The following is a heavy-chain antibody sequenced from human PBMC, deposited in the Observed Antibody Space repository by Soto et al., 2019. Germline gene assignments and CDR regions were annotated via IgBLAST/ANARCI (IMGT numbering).Heavy chain of an antibody. V-gene: IGHV3-23*01. CDR3: AKNQGVELVPLATVDWFDP. CDR2: ISGSGFKK. CDR1: GFIFENFG. J-gene: IGHJ5*02. Sequence: GGSLRLSCAASGFIFENFGMSWVRQAPGKGLEWISSISGSGFKKYYADSVKGRFTISRDNSKSTVYLELNKLSAEDTAVYHCAKNQGVELVPLATVDWFDPWGQGSVVTFAS. D-gene: IGHD1-26*01.